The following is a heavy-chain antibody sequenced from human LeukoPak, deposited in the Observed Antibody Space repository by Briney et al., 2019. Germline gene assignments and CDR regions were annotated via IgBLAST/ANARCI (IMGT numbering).Heavy chain of an antibody. J-gene: IGHJ3*02. V-gene: IGHV1-18*01. CDR2: ISAYNGNT. CDR1: GYTFTSYG. D-gene: IGHD5-24*01. CDR3: ATTRRRLATISRFSAFDI. Sequence: ASVKVSCKASGYTFTSYGISWVRQAPGQGLEWMGWISAYNGNTNYAQKLQGRVTMTRDTSTSTVYMELSSLRSEDTAVYYCATTRRRLATISRFSAFDIWGQGTMVTVSS.